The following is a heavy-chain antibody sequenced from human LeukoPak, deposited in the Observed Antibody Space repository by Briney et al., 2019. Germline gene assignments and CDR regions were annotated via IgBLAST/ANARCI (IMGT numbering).Heavy chain of an antibody. CDR1: GFTFDDYD. CDR2: ISWSGDRR. D-gene: IGHD5-12*01. J-gene: IGHJ4*02. CDR3: TKARSGYAYYFDY. V-gene: IGHV3-9*01. Sequence: GGSLRLSCAASGFTFDDYDMNWVRQAPGKGLERVSGISWSGDRRDYADSVKGRFTISRDNAKNSLYLQMNSLRPEDTALYYCTKARSGYAYYFDYWGQGTLVTVSS.